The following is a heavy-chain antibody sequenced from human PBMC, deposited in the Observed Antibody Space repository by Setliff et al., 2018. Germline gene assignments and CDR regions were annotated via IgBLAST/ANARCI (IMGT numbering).Heavy chain of an antibody. J-gene: IGHJ4*02. V-gene: IGHV4-38-2*01. CDR2: IYRTGNT. CDR3: ARLRGAFDY. CDR1: GYSISSGYY. Sequence: SETLSLTCAVSGYSISSGYYWAWIRQPPEKGLEWIGSIYRTGNTHYNPSLKSRVTISVDTSKNQFSLRLNSATAADTAVYYCARLRGAFDYWGQGTLVTVSS. D-gene: IGHD3-16*01.